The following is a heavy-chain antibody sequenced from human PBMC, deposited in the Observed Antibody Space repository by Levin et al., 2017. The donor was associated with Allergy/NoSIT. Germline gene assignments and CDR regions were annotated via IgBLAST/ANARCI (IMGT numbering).Heavy chain of an antibody. J-gene: IGHJ5*02. CDR2: IHYSGST. Sequence: SQTLSLTCTVSGGSITSGRYYWTWIRQRPGKGLEWIGYIHYSGSTYYNPSLKSRLTMSVDTSKSQFSLKLSSVTVADTAVYYCAGGEFTSGWRCWFDPWGQGTLVTVSS. V-gene: IGHV4-31*03. CDR1: GGSITSGRYY. D-gene: IGHD5-18*01. CDR3: AGGEFTSGWRCWFDP.